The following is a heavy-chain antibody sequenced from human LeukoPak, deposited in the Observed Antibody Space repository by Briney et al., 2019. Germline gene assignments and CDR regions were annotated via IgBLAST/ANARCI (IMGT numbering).Heavy chain of an antibody. D-gene: IGHD6-13*01. CDR3: AKALTSSSWYGIDY. CDR1: GFTFGSYA. J-gene: IGHJ4*02. CDR2: ISGSGGST. V-gene: IGHV3-23*01. Sequence: GGSLRLSCAASGFTFGSYAMSWVRQAPGKGLEWVSAISGSGGSTYYADSVKGRFTISRDNSKNTLYLQMNSLRAEDTAVYYCAKALTSSSWYGIDYWGQGTLVTVSS.